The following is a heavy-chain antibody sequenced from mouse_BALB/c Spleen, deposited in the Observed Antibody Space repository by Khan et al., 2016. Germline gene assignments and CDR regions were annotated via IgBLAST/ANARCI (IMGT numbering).Heavy chain of an antibody. Sequence: QIQLVQSGPELKKPGETVKISCKASGYTFTDYSFHWVKQAPGKGLKWMGWINTETTEPTYADYFKGRFAFSLETSASTAYLQINNLKNEDTATYFCSIYYHGSRYFDVWGAGTTVTVSS. CDR2: INTETTEP. CDR1: GYTFTDYS. J-gene: IGHJ1*01. D-gene: IGHD1-1*01. V-gene: IGHV9-2-1*01. CDR3: SIYYHGSRYFDV.